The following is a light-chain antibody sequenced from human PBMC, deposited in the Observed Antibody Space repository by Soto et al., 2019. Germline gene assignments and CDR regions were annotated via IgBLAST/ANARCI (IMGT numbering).Light chain of an antibody. CDR2: GAS. V-gene: IGKV3-20*01. J-gene: IGKJ5*01. CDR3: QQYGSSIT. CDR1: QSVSSTY. Sequence: IVLTQSPCTLSFNQGERATLSCRASQSVSSTYLAWYQQKPGQAPSLLIYGASNRATGIPDRFSGRGSGTDFALTIHRVQPEDFAVYYCQQYGSSITFGQGTRLEI.